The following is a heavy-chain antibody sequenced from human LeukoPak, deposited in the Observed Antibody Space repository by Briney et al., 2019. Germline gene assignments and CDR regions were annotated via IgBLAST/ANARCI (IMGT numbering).Heavy chain of an antibody. Sequence: SETLSLTCTVSGGSISSYYWSWIRQPAGKGLEWIGRIYTSGSTNYNPSLKSRVTMSVDTSKNQFSLKLSSVTAADTAVYYCARTPYDFWSGYYTGAFDIWGQGTMVAVSS. CDR1: GGSISSYY. CDR2: IYTSGST. D-gene: IGHD3-3*01. V-gene: IGHV4-4*07. CDR3: ARTPYDFWSGYYTGAFDI. J-gene: IGHJ3*02.